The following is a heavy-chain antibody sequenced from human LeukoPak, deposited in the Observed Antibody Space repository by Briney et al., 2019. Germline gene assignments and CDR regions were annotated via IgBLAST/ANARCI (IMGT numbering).Heavy chain of an antibody. D-gene: IGHD6-19*01. J-gene: IGHJ6*02. CDR1: GFTFSSYA. V-gene: IGHV3-23*01. CDR3: AKDTSGWSLYYYYGMDV. Sequence: GGSLRLSCAASGFTFSSYAMSWVRQAPGKGLEWVSAISGSGGSTYYADSVKGRFTISRDNSMNTLYLQMNSLRAEDTAVYYCAKDTSGWSLYYYYGMDVWGQGTTVTVSS. CDR2: ISGSGGST.